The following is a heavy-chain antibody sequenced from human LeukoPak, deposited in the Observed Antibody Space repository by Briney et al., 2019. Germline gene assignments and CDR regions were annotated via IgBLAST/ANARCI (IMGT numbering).Heavy chain of an antibody. J-gene: IGHJ4*02. V-gene: IGHV3-53*01. CDR3: TRDPIAVVGGGSFDY. Sequence: GGSLRLSCAASGFTGSSNYMSWVRQAPGKGLQWVSIIYSGGSTYYADSVKGRFTISRDNSKNTLYLQMNSLRAEDRAVYYWTRDPIAVVGGGSFDYWGQGILVTVSS. CDR2: IYSGGST. CDR1: GFTGSSNY. D-gene: IGHD6-19*01.